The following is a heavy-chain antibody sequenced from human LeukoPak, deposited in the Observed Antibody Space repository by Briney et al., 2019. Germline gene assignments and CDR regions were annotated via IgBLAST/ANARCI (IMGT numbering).Heavy chain of an antibody. Sequence: KASETLSLTCTVSGGSISSSSYYWGWIRQPPGKGLEWIGSIYYSGSTYYNPSLKSRVTISVDTSKNQFSLKLSSVTAADTAVYYCARPTVVTTINRFDSWGQGTLVTVSS. D-gene: IGHD2-21*02. J-gene: IGHJ4*02. CDR2: IYYSGST. V-gene: IGHV4-39*07. CDR3: ARPTVVTTINRFDS. CDR1: GGSISSSSYY.